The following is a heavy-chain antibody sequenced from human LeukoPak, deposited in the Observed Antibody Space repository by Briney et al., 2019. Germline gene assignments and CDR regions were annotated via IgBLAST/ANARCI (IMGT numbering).Heavy chain of an antibody. CDR2: TNHSGST. CDR1: GGSFSGYY. D-gene: IGHD2-15*01. J-gene: IGHJ6*03. CDR3: ARGPYCSGGSCYSLYYYYYYMDV. V-gene: IGHV4-34*01. Sequence: SETLSLTCAVYGGSFSGYYWSWIRQPPGKGPEWIGETNHSGSTNYNPSLKSRVTISVDTSKNQFSLKLSSVTAADTAVYYCARGPYCSGGSCYSLYYYYYYMDVWGKGTTVTVSS.